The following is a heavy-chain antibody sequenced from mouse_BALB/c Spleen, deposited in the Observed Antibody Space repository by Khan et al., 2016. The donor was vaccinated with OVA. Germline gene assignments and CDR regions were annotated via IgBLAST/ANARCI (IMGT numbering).Heavy chain of an antibody. V-gene: IGHV14-3*02. CDR2: IGPPNGNT. Sequence: EVELVESGAELVKSGATVKLSCTASGLNFKDTYMHWLKQCPEKGLEWIGRIGPPNGNTKYAPKLPGQATITANTTSHTAYLQLSSLTSDDTAVYYCARLARKWGQGTTLTVSS. CDR3: ARLARK. D-gene: IGHD6-1*01. CDR1: GLNFKDTY. J-gene: IGHJ2*01.